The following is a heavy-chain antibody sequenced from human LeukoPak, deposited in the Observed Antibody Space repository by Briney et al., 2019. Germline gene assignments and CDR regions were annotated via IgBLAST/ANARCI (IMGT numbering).Heavy chain of an antibody. CDR2: IYHSGST. CDR1: GYSISSGYY. J-gene: IGHJ4*03. V-gene: IGHV4-38-2*02. Sequence: PSETLSLTCTVSGYSISSGYYWGWIRQPPGKGLEWIGSIYHSGSTYYNPSLKSRVTISVDTSKNQFSLKLGSVTAADTAVYYCARTVTTVRYFDYWGQGTLVTVSS. D-gene: IGHD4-17*01. CDR3: ARTVTTVRYFDY.